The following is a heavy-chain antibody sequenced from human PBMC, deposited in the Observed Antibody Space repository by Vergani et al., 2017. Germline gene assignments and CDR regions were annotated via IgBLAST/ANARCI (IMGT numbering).Heavy chain of an antibody. J-gene: IGHJ4*02. V-gene: IGHV3-43D*03. CDR1: GFTFDDYA. Sequence: EVHLVESGGGLVQPGGSLRLSCAASGFTFDDYAMHWVRQAPGKGLEWVSLISWDGGSTYYADSVKGRFTISRDNSKNSLYVQMNSLRAEDTALYYCAKDSGSGWYYFDYWGQGTLVTVSS. CDR2: ISWDGGST. D-gene: IGHD6-19*01. CDR3: AKDSGSGWYYFDY.